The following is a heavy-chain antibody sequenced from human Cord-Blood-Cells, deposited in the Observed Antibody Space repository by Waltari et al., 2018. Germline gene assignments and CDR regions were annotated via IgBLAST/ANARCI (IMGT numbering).Heavy chain of an antibody. D-gene: IGHD3-3*01. CDR3: ATLYYDFWSGYPERYFDL. CDR2: FDPEDGET. V-gene: IGHV1-24*01. J-gene: IGHJ2*01. CDR1: GYTLTELS. Sequence: QVQLVQSGAEVKKPGASVKVSCKVSGYTLTELSMHWVRLAPVQGLEWMGGFDPEDGETIYAQKFQGRVTMTEDTSTDTAYMELSSLRSEDTAVYYCATLYYDFWSGYPERYFDLWGRGTLVTVSS.